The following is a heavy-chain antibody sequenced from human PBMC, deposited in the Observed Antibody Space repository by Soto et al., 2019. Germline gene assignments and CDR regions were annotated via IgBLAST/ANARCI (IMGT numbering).Heavy chain of an antibody. V-gene: IGHV1-46*01. CDR3: ARSLLQGDF. CDR2: INPNGGST. Sequence: QVQLVQSGAEVKKPGASVKVSCKASGYTFIHYYIHWVRQAPGQGLGWMAIINPNGGSTTYAQKFRGRVTVTSDTSTSTVSMELKSLGSDDTAVYFCARSLLQGDFWGQGTLVTVSS. D-gene: IGHD2-21*01. J-gene: IGHJ4*02. CDR1: GYTFIHYY.